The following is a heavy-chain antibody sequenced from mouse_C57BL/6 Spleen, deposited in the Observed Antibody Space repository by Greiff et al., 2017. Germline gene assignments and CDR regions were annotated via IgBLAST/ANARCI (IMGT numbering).Heavy chain of an antibody. V-gene: IGHV1-53*01. CDR1: GYTFTSYW. D-gene: IGHD3-2*02. CDR2: INPSNGGT. J-gene: IGHJ2*01. CDR3: ARGAQAILFEY. Sequence: VQLQQSGTELVKPGASVKLSCKASGYTFTSYWMHWVKQRPGQGLEWIGNINPSNGGTNYNEKFKSKATLTVDKASSTAYMQLSRLTSEDSAVYYCARGAQAILFEYWGQGTTLTVSS.